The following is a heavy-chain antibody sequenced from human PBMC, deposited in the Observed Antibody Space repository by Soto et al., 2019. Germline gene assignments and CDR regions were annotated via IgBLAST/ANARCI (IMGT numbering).Heavy chain of an antibody. V-gene: IGHV3-30-3*01. CDR2: ISYDGSNK. Sequence: GGSLRLSCAASGVTFISYAMHWVRQAPGKGLEWVAVISYDGSNKYYADSVKGRFTISRDNSKNTLYLQMNSLRAEDTAVYYCARDLNDDYVWGSYRSPSLFYYYYYGMDVWGQGTTVTVSS. CDR1: GVTFISYA. CDR3: ARDLNDDYVWGSYRSPSLFYYYYYGMDV. J-gene: IGHJ6*02. D-gene: IGHD3-16*02.